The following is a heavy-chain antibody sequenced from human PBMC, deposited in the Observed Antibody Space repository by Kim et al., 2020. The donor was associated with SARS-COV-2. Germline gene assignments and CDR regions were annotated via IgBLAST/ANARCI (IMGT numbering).Heavy chain of an antibody. Sequence: GGSLRLSCVASGFTFNDYYMSWIRQAPGQGLEWVSYISSTAGYTNYADSVKGRFTISRDNAKNSLYLQMNSLRAEDTAVYYCARGGGLSGYFDYWGQGTLVTVSS. J-gene: IGHJ4*02. V-gene: IGHV3-11*05. CDR2: ISSTAGYT. CDR3: ARGGGLSGYFDY. CDR1: GFTFNDYY. D-gene: IGHD3-10*01.